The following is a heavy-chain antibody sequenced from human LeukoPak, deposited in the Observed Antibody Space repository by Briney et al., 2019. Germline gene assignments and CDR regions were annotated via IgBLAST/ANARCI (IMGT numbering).Heavy chain of an antibody. J-gene: IGHJ4*02. D-gene: IGHD3-3*02. CDR1: GFTFSSYS. CDR2: ISSSSSYI. CDR3: ARSPLAGSFGY. Sequence: GGSLRLSCAASGFTFSSYSMNWVRQAPGKGLEWVSSISSSSSYIYYADSVKGRFTISRDNSKNTLYLQMNSLRAEDTAVYYCARSPLAGSFGYWGQGTLVTVSS. V-gene: IGHV3-21*01.